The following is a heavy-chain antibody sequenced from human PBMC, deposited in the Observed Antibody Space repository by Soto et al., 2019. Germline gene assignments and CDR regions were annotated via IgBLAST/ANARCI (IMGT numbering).Heavy chain of an antibody. CDR3: ARGVISSGAVVTPAYFHH. CDR1: GDSVSSSSGA. D-gene: IGHD2-21*02. V-gene: IGHV6-1*01. J-gene: IGHJ4*01. Sequence: PSQTLSLTCAISGDSVSSSSGAWNWIRQSPSRGLEWLGRTYYRSKWHNDYAVSVESRITINVDAPRNQISLQLNSVTPEDTAMYYCARGVISSGAVVTPAYFHHWGQGTLVTVAS. CDR2: TYYRSKWHN.